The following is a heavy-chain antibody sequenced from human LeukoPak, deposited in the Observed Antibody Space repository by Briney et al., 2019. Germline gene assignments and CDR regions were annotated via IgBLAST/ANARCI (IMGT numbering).Heavy chain of an antibody. Sequence: PSETLSLTCDVSGYSISSGYFWGWIWQPPGKGLEWIGSIYHVGNTYQNPSLKSRVTISRDTSKNQFSLKLTSVTTADTAVYYCARSPRWFFDLWGRGTLVTVSS. CDR1: GYSISSGYF. J-gene: IGHJ2*01. V-gene: IGHV4-38-2*01. CDR3: ARSPRWFFDL. CDR2: IYHVGNT.